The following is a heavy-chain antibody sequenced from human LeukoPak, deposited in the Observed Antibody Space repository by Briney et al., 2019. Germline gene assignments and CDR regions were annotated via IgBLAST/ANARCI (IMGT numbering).Heavy chain of an antibody. J-gene: IGHJ3*02. CDR3: ARLLLLESFDI. CDR2: INWIGGST. D-gene: IGHD2/OR15-2a*01. Sequence: GGTLRLSCAASRFTFNDYGMSWVRQAPGKGLEWVSGINWIGGSTGYADSVKGRFTISRDNAKNSLYLQMNSLRAEDTALYYCARLLLLESFDIWGQGTMVTVSS. CDR1: RFTFNDYG. V-gene: IGHV3-20*04.